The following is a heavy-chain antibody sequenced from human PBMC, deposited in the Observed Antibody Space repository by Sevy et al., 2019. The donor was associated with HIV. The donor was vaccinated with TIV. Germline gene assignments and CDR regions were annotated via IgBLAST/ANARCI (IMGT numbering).Heavy chain of an antibody. Sequence: GGSLRLSCAASGFTFSSYSMNWVRQAPGKGLEWVSYISSSSSTIYYADSVKGRFTISRDNAKNSLYLQMNSLRDENTAVYYCASDTPYYNYYDSSGYYLDAFDIWGQGTMVTVSS. V-gene: IGHV3-48*02. J-gene: IGHJ3*02. CDR3: ASDTPYYNYYDSSGYYLDAFDI. CDR2: ISSSSSTI. CDR1: GFTFSSYS. D-gene: IGHD3-22*01.